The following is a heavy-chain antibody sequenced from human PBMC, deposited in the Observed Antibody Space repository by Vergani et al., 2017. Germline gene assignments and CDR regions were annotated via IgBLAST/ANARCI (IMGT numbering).Heavy chain of an antibody. CDR1: GYTFTSYA. J-gene: IGHJ6*02. CDR3: ARVVSYYESSGYPQYYYYYGMYV. Sequence: QVQLVQSGSELKKPGASVKVSCKASGYTFTSYAMNWVRQAPGQGLEWMGWINTNTGNPTYAQGFTGRFVFSLDTSVSTAYLQISSLKAEDTAVYYCARVVSYYESSGYPQYYYYYGMYVWGQGTTVTVSS. D-gene: IGHD3-22*01. V-gene: IGHV7-4-1*02. CDR2: INTNTGNP.